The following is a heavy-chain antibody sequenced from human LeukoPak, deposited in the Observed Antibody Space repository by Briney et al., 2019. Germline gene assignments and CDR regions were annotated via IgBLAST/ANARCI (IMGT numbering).Heavy chain of an antibody. CDR3: ARFYGLGYFDY. D-gene: IGHD4-17*01. CDR2: IYYSGST. Sequence: SETLSLTCTVSGGSISSSSYYWGWIRQPPGKGLEWIGSIYYSGSTYYNPSLKSRVTISVDTSKNQFSLKLSSVTAADTAVYYCARFYGLGYFDYWGQGTLVTVSS. J-gene: IGHJ4*02. V-gene: IGHV4-39*07. CDR1: GGSISSSSYY.